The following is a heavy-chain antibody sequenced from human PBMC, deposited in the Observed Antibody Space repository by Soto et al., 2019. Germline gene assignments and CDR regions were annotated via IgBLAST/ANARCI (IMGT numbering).Heavy chain of an antibody. CDR3: ARLRVYTWNYWVLPPL. CDR1: GGSFSGYY. J-gene: IGHJ3*01. Sequence: QVQLQQWGAGLLKPSETLSLTCAVYGGSFSGYYWSWIRQPPGKGLEWIREIDHSGSTNYTPSHMSGATISVDTSKNQFSLKLSSVTAADTAVYDCARLRVYTWNYWVLPPLWGQGTMVTVSS. CDR2: IDHSGST. V-gene: IGHV4-34*01. D-gene: IGHD1-7*01.